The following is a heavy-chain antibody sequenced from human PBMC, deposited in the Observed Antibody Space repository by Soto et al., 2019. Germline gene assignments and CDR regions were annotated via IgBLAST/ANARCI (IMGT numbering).Heavy chain of an antibody. J-gene: IGHJ4*02. Sequence: EVQLVESGGGLVQPGGSLRLSCAASEFTFSSYWMYWIRQIPGKGLVFVSRINSDESRTTYAGSVKGRFTITRDNAKNTVFLQMVSLRVEDTAVYYCVRATPLGQSIFDLWGQGTLVTVSS. D-gene: IGHD2-15*01. V-gene: IGHV3-74*03. CDR3: VRATPLGQSIFDL. CDR2: INSDESRT. CDR1: EFTFSSYW.